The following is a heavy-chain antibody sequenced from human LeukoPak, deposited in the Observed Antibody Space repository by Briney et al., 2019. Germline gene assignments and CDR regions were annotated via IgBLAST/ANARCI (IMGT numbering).Heavy chain of an antibody. J-gene: IGHJ4*02. V-gene: IGHV4-61*08. CDR1: GASVSSSGYY. D-gene: IGHD6-19*01. CDR3: ARLIIPVAGTVLFYYFDY. Sequence: SETLSLTCTVSGASVSSSGYYWSWIRQPPGKGLEWIGYIYHSGSTNYNPSLKSRVTISVDTSKNQFSLKLTSMTAADTAVYYCARLIIPVAGTVLFYYFDYWGQGTLVTVSS. CDR2: IYHSGST.